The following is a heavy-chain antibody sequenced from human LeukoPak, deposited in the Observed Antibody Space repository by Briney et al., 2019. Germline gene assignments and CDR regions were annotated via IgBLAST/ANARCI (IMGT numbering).Heavy chain of an antibody. V-gene: IGHV5-51*01. CDR1: RYSFTSYW. D-gene: IGHD3-10*01. CDR2: IYPGDSDT. J-gene: IGHJ3*02. Sequence: GESLKISCKGSRYSFTSYWIGWVRQMPGKGLEWMGIIYPGDSDTRYSPSFQGQVTISADKSISTAYLQWSSLKASDTAMYYCASFFPDYGSGEGEAFDIWGQGTMVTVSS. CDR3: ASFFPDYGSGEGEAFDI.